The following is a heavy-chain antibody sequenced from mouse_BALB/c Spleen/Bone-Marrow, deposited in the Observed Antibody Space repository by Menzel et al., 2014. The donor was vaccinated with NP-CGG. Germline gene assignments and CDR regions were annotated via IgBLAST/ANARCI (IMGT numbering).Heavy chain of an antibody. V-gene: IGHV4-1*02. J-gene: IGHJ2*01. CDR3: ARQGYYGKGDY. CDR1: GFDFSRYW. D-gene: IGHD2-1*01. Sequence: EVKLLESGGGLVRPGGSLKLSCAASGFDFSRYWMSWVRPAPGKGLEWIGEINPDSSTINYTPSLKDKFIISRDNAKNTLYLQMSKVRSEDTALYYCARQGYYGKGDYWGQGTTLTVSS. CDR2: INPDSSTI.